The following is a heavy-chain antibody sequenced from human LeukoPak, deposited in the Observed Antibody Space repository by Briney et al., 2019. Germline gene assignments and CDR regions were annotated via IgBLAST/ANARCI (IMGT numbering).Heavy chain of an antibody. CDR2: IYTSGSN. CDR1: DGSISNYY. J-gene: IGHJ5*02. CDR3: ARRVLLGNWFDP. V-gene: IGHV4-4*07. D-gene: IGHD3-10*01. Sequence: SETLSLTCTVSDGSISNYYWSWIRQPAGKGLEWIGRIYTSGSNNYNPSLKSRVTMSVETSKNQFSLNLSSVTAADTAVYYCARRVLLGNWFDPWGQGTLVTVSS.